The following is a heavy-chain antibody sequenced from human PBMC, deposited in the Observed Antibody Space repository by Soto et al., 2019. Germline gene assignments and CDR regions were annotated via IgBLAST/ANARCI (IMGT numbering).Heavy chain of an antibody. CDR1: GFTFSGCT. D-gene: IGHD4-17*01. V-gene: IGHV3-21*01. CDR3: AGYYGDFVGDHFDY. CDR2: ISSSSTYI. J-gene: IGHJ4*02. Sequence: EVQLVESGGGLVKPGGSLRLSCAASGFTFSGCTMNWVRQAPGKGLEWVSSISSSSTYIYYADSVKGRFTISRDNAKNSLYLQMNSLRAEDTALYYCAGYYGDFVGDHFDYWGQGTLVTVSS.